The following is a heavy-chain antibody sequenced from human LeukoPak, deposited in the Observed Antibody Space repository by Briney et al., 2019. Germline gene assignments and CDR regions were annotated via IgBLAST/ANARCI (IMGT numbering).Heavy chain of an antibody. Sequence: GGSLRLSCAASGFTFSGCAMHWVRQAPGKGLEWVAVVSYDGIIKYYADSLKGLFTISRDNSKNTLYLQMNSLRTEDTAMYYCATGGGLATEIDYWGQGTLVTVSS. CDR3: ATGGGLATEIDY. D-gene: IGHD3-16*01. CDR2: VSYDGIIK. CDR1: GFTFSGCA. V-gene: IGHV3-30*04. J-gene: IGHJ4*02.